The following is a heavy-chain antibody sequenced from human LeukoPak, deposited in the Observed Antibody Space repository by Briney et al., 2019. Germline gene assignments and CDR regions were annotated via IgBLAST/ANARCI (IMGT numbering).Heavy chain of an antibody. J-gene: IGHJ4*02. CDR1: GFTFSSCG. CDR2: IRYDINTK. Sequence: GGSLRLSCAASGFTFSSCGMHWVRQAPGKGLEWVAFIRYDINTKSYAESVRGRFTISRDNSNNTLYLEMNSLRPEDTAVYYCAREGVNYYDSGGYYYYFDYWGQGTLVTVSS. CDR3: AREGVNYYDSGGYYYYFDY. V-gene: IGHV3-30*02. D-gene: IGHD3-22*01.